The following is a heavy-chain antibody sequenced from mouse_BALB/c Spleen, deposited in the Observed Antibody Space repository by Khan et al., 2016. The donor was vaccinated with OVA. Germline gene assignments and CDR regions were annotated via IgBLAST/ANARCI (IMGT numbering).Heavy chain of an antibody. Sequence: QVQLKESGPGLVAPSQSLSITCTVSGFSLSSYGVNWVRQPPGKGLEWLGVIWGDGSTNYHLALTSRLSISKDNSKSQVFLKLNSLQRDDSATYYCAKWGDLYAMDYWGQGTSVTVSS. CDR1: GFSLSSYG. CDR2: IWGDGST. J-gene: IGHJ4*01. V-gene: IGHV2-3*01. CDR3: AKWGDLYAMDY.